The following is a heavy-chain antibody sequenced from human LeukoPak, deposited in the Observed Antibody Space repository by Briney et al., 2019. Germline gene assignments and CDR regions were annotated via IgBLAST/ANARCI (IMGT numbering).Heavy chain of an antibody. V-gene: IGHV4-39*07. CDR3: ARYISSSWCLDP. Sequence: PSETLSLTCTVSGGSISSSSYYWGWIRQPPGKGLEWIGSIYYSGSTYYNPSLKSRVTISVDTSKNQFSLKLSSVTAADTAVYYCARYISSSWCLDPWGQGTLVTVSS. D-gene: IGHD6-13*01. CDR1: GGSISSSSYY. J-gene: IGHJ5*02. CDR2: IYYSGST.